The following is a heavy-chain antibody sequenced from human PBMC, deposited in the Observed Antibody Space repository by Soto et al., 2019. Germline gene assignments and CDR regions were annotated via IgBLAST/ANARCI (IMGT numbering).Heavy chain of an antibody. CDR3: ATPPPAVYYYGVDV. CDR2: IIPIFGTA. J-gene: IGHJ6*02. CDR1: GGTFSSYA. V-gene: IGHV1-69*12. Sequence: QVQLVQSGAEVKKPGSSVKVSCKASGGTFSSYAISWGRQAPGEGLEWMGGIIPIFGTANYSRKFQGRVTITADASPSTAYVELSSLRSADTAVYYCATPPPAVYYYGVDVWGHGTTVTVSS.